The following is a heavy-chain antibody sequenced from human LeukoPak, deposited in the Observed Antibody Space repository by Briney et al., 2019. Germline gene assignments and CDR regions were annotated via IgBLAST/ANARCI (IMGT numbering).Heavy chain of an antibody. D-gene: IGHD4-17*01. CDR3: AKNREPSGDYAGAFDF. CDR1: GFTFSSYG. CDR2: IRYDGSEK. V-gene: IGHV3-30*02. Sequence: GGSLRLSCAASGFTFSSYGMHWVRQAPGKGLEWVAFIRYDGSEKHYADSVKGRFTISRDNSENTLFLQMNSLRAGNTAVYYCAKNREPSGDYAGAFDFWGQGTLVTVSS. J-gene: IGHJ4*02.